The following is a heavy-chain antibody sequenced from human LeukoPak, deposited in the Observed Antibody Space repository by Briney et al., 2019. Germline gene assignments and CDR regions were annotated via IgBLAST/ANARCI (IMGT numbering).Heavy chain of an antibody. D-gene: IGHD7-27*01. CDR2: INHSGST. Sequence: SETLSLTCAVYGGSFSGYYWSWIRQPPGKGLEWIGEINHSGSTNYNPSLKSRVTISVDTSKNQFSLKLSSVTAADTAVYYCARGAGAGFDYWGQRTLVTISS. V-gene: IGHV4-34*01. CDR1: GGSFSGYY. J-gene: IGHJ4*02. CDR3: ARGAGAGFDY.